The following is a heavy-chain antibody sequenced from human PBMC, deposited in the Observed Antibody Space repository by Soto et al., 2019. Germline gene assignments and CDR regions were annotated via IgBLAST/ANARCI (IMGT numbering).Heavy chain of an antibody. V-gene: IGHV4-30-4*01. D-gene: IGHD3-22*01. CDR1: GGSISSGDYY. J-gene: IGHJ5*02. Sequence: QVQLQESGPGLVKPSQTLSLTCTVSGGSISSGDYYWSWIRQPPGKGLEWIGYIYYSGSTYYNPSLKSRVTISVDTSKNQFSLKLSSVTAADTAVYYCARGITMIVVAHRIAVWFDPWGQGTLVTVSS. CDR2: IYYSGST. CDR3: ARGITMIVVAHRIAVWFDP.